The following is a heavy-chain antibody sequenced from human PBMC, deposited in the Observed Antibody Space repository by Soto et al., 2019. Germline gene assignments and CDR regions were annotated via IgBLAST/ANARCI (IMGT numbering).Heavy chain of an antibody. CDR3: ARAGGQSWGVRGVISGYLGWFDP. CDR2: INPSGGST. J-gene: IGHJ5*02. Sequence: ASVKVSCKASGYTFTSYYMHWVRQAPGQGLEWMGIINPSGGSTSYAQKFQGRVTMTRDTSTSTVYMELSSLRSEDTAVYYCARAGGQSWGVRGVISGYLGWFDPWGQGTLVTVSS. D-gene: IGHD3-10*01. V-gene: IGHV1-46*01. CDR1: GYTFTSYY.